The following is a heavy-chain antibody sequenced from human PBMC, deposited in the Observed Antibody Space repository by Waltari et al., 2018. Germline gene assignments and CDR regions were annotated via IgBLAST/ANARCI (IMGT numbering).Heavy chain of an antibody. Sequence: QVQLQESGPGLVKPSETLSLTCAVSGYSISSGYYWGWIRQPPGKGLEWIGNIYHSGSTYYNPSLKSRVTISVDTSKNQFSLKLSSVTAADTAVYYCARRAAIAATGPTYYMDVWGKGTTVTVSS. CDR3: ARRAAIAATGPTYYMDV. D-gene: IGHD6-13*01. CDR1: GYSISSGYY. V-gene: IGHV4-38-2*01. J-gene: IGHJ6*03. CDR2: IYHSGST.